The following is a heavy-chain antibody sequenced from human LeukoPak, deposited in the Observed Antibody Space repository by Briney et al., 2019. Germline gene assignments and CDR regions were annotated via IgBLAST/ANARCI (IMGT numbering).Heavy chain of an antibody. CDR1: GDSISNYY. Sequence: PSETLSLTCSVSGDSISNYYWTWIRQPPGKGLEWIGEINHRGSTHYNPSLKSRVTISVDTSKKQFSLKLSSVTAADTAVYYCATYSTGFDIWGQGTVVTVSS. CDR2: INHRGST. V-gene: IGHV4-34*01. J-gene: IGHJ3*02. CDR3: ATYSTGFDI. D-gene: IGHD6-19*01.